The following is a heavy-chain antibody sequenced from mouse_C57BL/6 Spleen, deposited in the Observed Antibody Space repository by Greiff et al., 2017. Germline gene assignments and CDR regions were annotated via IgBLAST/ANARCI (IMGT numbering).Heavy chain of an antibody. V-gene: IGHV1-42*01. Sequence: VQLQQSGPELVKPGASVKISCKASGYSFTGYSMNWVKQSPEKSLGWIGEINPSAGGTTYNQKFKAKATLTVDKSASTDYMQLKSLTSENSAVYDCARSLCRWLLFDYWGQGTTLTVSS. CDR3: ARSLCRWLLFDY. CDR2: INPSAGGT. CDR1: GYSFTGYS. D-gene: IGHD2-3*01. J-gene: IGHJ2*01.